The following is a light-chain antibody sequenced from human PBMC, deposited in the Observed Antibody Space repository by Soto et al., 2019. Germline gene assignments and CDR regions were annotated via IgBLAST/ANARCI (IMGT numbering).Light chain of an antibody. CDR1: SSDVGGYNY. CDR3: TSYMTSSSIL. J-gene: IGLJ2*01. Sequence: QSVLTQPASVSGSPGQSINISCTGTSSDVGGYNYVSWYQHHPGKAPKLMIYEVSNRPSGVSNRFSGSKSGNTASLTISGLQTEDEADYYCTSYMTSSSILFGGGTKLTVL. CDR2: EVS. V-gene: IGLV2-14*01.